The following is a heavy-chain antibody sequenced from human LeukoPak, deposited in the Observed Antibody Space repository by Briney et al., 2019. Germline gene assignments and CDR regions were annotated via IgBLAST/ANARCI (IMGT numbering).Heavy chain of an antibody. D-gene: IGHD2-15*01. V-gene: IGHV3-23*01. Sequence: GGSLRLSCAASGFTFSSYAMSWVRQAPGKGLEWVLAISGSGGSTYYADSVKGRFTISRDNSKNTLYLQMNSLRAEDTAVYYCGSERRRDYSGSYWGQGTLVTVSS. CDR3: GSERRRDYSGSY. CDR1: GFTFSSYA. J-gene: IGHJ4*02. CDR2: ISGSGGST.